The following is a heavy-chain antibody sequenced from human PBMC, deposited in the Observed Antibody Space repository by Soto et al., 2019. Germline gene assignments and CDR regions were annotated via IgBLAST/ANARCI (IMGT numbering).Heavy chain of an antibody. CDR3: ARDFVVGGPTINYYYGMDV. CDR1: GFTVSSDD. Sequence: GGSLRLSCAASGFTVSSDDMSWVRQAPGKGLEWISIIYSAGNTYYADSVKGRFTISRDNSKNTLYLQMSSLGAEDTAVYYCARDFVVGGPTINYYYGMDVWGQGTTVTVSS. CDR2: IYSAGNT. D-gene: IGHD1-26*01. J-gene: IGHJ6*02. V-gene: IGHV3-66*01.